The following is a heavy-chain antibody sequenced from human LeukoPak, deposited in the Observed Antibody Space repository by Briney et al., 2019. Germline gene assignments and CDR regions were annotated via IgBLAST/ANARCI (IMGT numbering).Heavy chain of an antibody. J-gene: IGHJ4*02. D-gene: IGHD6-13*01. CDR2: ISAYNGNT. CDR1: GGTFSSYA. CDR3: ARATGFGSGIAGARGAPKYYFDY. V-gene: IGHV1-18*01. Sequence: ASVKVSCKASGGTFSSYAISWVRQAPGQGLEWMGWISAYNGNTDYAQKLQGRLTMTTDTSTSTAYLELRSLRSDDTAVYYCARATGFGSGIAGARGAPKYYFDYWGQGTLVTVSS.